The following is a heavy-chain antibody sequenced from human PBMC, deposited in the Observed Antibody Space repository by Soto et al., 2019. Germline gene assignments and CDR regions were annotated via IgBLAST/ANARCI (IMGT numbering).Heavy chain of an antibody. CDR1: GFSFSSYG. V-gene: IGHV3-74*01. J-gene: IGHJ4*02. D-gene: IGHD1-1*01. CDR3: AGASGWKFDY. Sequence: EVHLVESGGGLVQPGGSLRLSCAASGFSFSSYGMHWVRQAPGTGLVWVSRVDADGSGTPYAGSVKGRFSISRDNAKNTVSLQMNNLRAEDTAVYYCAGASGWKFDYWGLGVLVTVSS. CDR2: VDADGSGT.